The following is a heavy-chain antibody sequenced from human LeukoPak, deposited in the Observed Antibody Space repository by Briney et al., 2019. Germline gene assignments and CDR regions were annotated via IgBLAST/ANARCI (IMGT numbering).Heavy chain of an antibody. CDR1: GGPFTTYY. V-gene: IGHV4-34*01. J-gene: IGHJ4*02. CDR3: ARASHDSSGYYDYFDY. D-gene: IGHD3-22*01. CDR2: IYHTGST. Sequence: SETLSLTCAVYGGPFTTYYWSWIRQPPGKGLEWIGDIYHTGSTTYNPSLKSRGTISVDPSKNQFSLKLTSVTAADTAVYYCARASHDSSGYYDYFDYWGQGTLVTVSS.